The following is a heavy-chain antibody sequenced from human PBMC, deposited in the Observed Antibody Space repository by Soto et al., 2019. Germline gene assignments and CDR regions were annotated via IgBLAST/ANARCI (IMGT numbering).Heavy chain of an antibody. V-gene: IGHV1-18*01. Sequence: QVQLVQSGDEVRKPGSSVKVSCKASGYIFVNYGIAWGRQAPGQGLKWRGWIRPYSGNTHYASKVQGRLTMTTGTSTSTAYMDLGSLTSDDTAVYYCATVDNYVTPTPQDVWGKGTTVTVSS. CDR3: ATVDNYVTPTPQDV. J-gene: IGHJ6*04. CDR2: IRPYSGNT. CDR1: GYIFVNYG. D-gene: IGHD3-16*01.